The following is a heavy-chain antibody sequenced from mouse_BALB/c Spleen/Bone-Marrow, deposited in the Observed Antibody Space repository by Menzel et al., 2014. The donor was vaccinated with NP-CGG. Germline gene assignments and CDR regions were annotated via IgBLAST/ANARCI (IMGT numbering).Heavy chain of an antibody. CDR2: INPSSGFT. Sequence: QVQLKQSGAELARPGASVKMSCKASGYTFTTYPMNWVKQRPGQGLEWIAYINPSSGFTNYNQKFKDKATLTADKSSSTAYMQLSSLTSEDSAVCYCTRRAAYYFDYWGQGTALTVSS. D-gene: IGHD3-3*01. CDR1: GYTFTTYP. CDR3: TRRAAYYFDY. V-gene: IGHV1-4*01. J-gene: IGHJ2*01.